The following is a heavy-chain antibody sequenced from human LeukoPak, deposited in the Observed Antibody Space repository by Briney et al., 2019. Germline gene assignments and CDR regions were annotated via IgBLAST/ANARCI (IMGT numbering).Heavy chain of an antibody. V-gene: IGHV1-24*01. J-gene: IGHJ6*03. Sequence: ASVKVSCKVSGYTLTELSMHWVRQAPGKGLEWMGGFDPEYGEIIYAQKFQGRVTMTEDTSTDTAYVELSSLRSEDTAVYYCATIKSGYDRLYYYSYYMDVWGKGTTVTISS. D-gene: IGHD5-12*01. CDR2: FDPEYGEI. CDR1: GYTLTELS. CDR3: ATIKSGYDRLYYYSYYMDV.